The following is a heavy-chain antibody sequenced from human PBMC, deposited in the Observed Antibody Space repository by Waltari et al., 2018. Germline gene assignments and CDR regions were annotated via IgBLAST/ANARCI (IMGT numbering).Heavy chain of an antibody. CDR1: GGTFSSYA. CDR2: IIPIFGTA. Sequence: QVQLVQSGAEVKKPGSSMKVSCKASGGTFSSYAISWVRQAPGQGLEWMGGIIPIFGTANYAQKFQGRVTITADESTSTAYMELSSLRSEDTAVYYCASSINCSSTSCYLDWFDPWGQGTLVTVSS. J-gene: IGHJ5*02. V-gene: IGHV1-69*01. CDR3: ASSINCSSTSCYLDWFDP. D-gene: IGHD2-2*01.